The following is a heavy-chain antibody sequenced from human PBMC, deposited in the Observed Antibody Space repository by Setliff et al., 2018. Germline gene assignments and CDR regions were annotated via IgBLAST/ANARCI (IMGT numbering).Heavy chain of an antibody. J-gene: IGHJ6*03. CDR2: ISTSGSTI. D-gene: IGHD2-2*01. Sequence: GSLRLSCAASGFTFSNYGMTWVRQAPGKGLEWISYISTSGSTIYYADSVKGRFTISRDNVRSSLFLQMNSLRVEDTAVYYCARRGVGMGMDVWGKGTTVTVSS. CDR1: GFTFSNYG. CDR3: ARRGVGMGMDV. V-gene: IGHV3-48*01.